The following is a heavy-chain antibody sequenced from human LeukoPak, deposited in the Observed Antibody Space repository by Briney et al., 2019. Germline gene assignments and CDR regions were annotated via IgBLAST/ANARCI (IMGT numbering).Heavy chain of an antibody. Sequence: GGSMRLSCAASGCTFSSYSMTWVRQAPGEGLEWVSSISSSSSYIYYADSVKGRFTISRDNAKNSLYLQMNSLRAEDTAVYYCARVGFYYDSSGYYYLMGHYYGMDVWGQGTTVTVSS. CDR1: GCTFSSYS. V-gene: IGHV3-21*01. CDR3: ARVGFYYDSSGYYYLMGHYYGMDV. CDR2: ISSSSSYI. J-gene: IGHJ6*02. D-gene: IGHD3-22*01.